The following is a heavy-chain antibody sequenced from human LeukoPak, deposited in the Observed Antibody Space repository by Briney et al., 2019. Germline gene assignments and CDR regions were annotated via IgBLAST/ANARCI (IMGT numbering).Heavy chain of an antibody. CDR3: TTGLAVAGHYYYYYGMDV. D-gene: IGHD6-19*01. Sequence: GGSLRLSCAASGFTFSNAWMNWVRQAPGKGLEWVGRIKGKTDGGTTDYAAPVKGRFTISRDDSKNTLYLQMNSLKTEDTAVYYCTTGLAVAGHYYYYYGMDVWGQGTTVTVSS. CDR2: IKGKTDGGTT. J-gene: IGHJ6*02. V-gene: IGHV3-15*07. CDR1: GFTFSNAW.